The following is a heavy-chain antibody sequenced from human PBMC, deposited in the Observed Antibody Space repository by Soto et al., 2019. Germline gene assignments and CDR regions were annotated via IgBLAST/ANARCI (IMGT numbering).Heavy chain of an antibody. J-gene: IGHJ6*02. CDR2: ISGSGGST. Sequence: GGSLRLSCAASGFTFSSYAMSWVRQAPGKGLEWVSAISGSGGSTYYADSVKGRFTISRDNSKSTLYLQMNSLRAEDTAVYYCAKDLAVAGTRDYYGMDVWGQGTTVTVSS. CDR1: GFTFSSYA. CDR3: AKDLAVAGTRDYYGMDV. V-gene: IGHV3-23*01. D-gene: IGHD6-19*01.